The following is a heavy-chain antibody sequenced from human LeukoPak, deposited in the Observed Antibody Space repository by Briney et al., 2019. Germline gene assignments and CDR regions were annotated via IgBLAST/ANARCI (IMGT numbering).Heavy chain of an antibody. D-gene: IGHD4-23*01. Sequence: GGSLRLSCAASGFTFSSYEMNWVRQAPGKGLEWVSYIGTSSSTIYYANSVKGRFTISRDNAKNSLYLQMNSLRDEDTAVYYCARHDYGGNSGDYWGQGTLVTVSS. V-gene: IGHV3-48*02. J-gene: IGHJ4*02. CDR1: GFTFSSYE. CDR2: IGTSSSTI. CDR3: ARHDYGGNSGDY.